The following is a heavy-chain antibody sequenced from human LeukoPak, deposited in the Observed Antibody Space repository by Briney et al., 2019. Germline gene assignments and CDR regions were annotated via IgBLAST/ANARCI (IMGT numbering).Heavy chain of an antibody. D-gene: IGHD1-26*01. J-gene: IGHJ3*02. V-gene: IGHV4-30-2*01. CDR1: GGSISSGGYS. CDR2: IYHSGST. Sequence: SETLSLTCAVSGGSISSGGYSWSWIRQPPGKGLEWIGYIYHSGSTYYNPSLKSRVTISVDRSKNQFSLKLSSVTAADTAVYYCARGTVGADDAFDIWGQGTMVTVSS. CDR3: ARGTVGADDAFDI.